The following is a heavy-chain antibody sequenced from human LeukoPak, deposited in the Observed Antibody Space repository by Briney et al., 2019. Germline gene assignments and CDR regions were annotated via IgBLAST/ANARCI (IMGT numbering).Heavy chain of an antibody. V-gene: IGHV1-69*04. J-gene: IGHJ4*02. Sequence: ASVKVSCKASGGTFSSYAISWVRQDPGQGLEWMGSIIPILGIANYAQKVQGRVTITADKSTSTAYMELSSLRSEDTAVYYCARVHYGDYSFGYWGQGTLVTVSS. CDR1: GGTFSSYA. CDR2: IIPILGIA. CDR3: ARVHYGDYSFGY. D-gene: IGHD4-17*01.